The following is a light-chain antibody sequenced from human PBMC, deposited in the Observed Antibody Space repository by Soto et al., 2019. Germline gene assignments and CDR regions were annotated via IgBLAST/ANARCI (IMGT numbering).Light chain of an antibody. Sequence: AIQLTQSPSSLSASVGDRVTITCRASQDIRGALAWYQQKPGKPPKLLIFDVSSLQSGVPSRFSVSGSGTDFTLTISSLQPEDFATYYCQQFNTFPLTFGQGTRLEIK. CDR2: DVS. CDR3: QQFNTFPLT. V-gene: IGKV1-13*02. CDR1: QDIRGA. J-gene: IGKJ5*01.